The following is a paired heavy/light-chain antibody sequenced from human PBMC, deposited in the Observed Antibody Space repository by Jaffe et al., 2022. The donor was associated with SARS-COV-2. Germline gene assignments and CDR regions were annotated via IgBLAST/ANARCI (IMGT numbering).Heavy chain of an antibody. V-gene: IGHV3-48*02. CDR1: GFTFSSYS. D-gene: IGHD2-15*01. J-gene: IGHJ6*02. CDR2: ISSSSSTI. CDR3: ARSHRWGIVVVVAAVAGVDV. Sequence: EVQLVESGGGLVQPGGSLRLSCAASGFTFSSYSMNWVRQAPGKGLEWVSYISSSSSTIYYADSVKGRFTISRDNAKNSLYLQMNSLRDEDTAVYYCARSHRWGIVVVVAAVAGVDVWGQGTTVTVSS.
Light chain of an antibody. V-gene: IGLV1-47*01. Sequence: QSVLTQPPSASGTPGQRVTISCSGSSSNIGSNYVYWYQQLPGTAPKLLIYRNNQRPSGVPDRFSGSKSGTSASLAISGLRSEDEADYYCAAWDDSLRGVFGGGTKLTVL. CDR2: RNN. CDR3: AAWDDSLRGV. J-gene: IGLJ3*02. CDR1: SSNIGSNY.